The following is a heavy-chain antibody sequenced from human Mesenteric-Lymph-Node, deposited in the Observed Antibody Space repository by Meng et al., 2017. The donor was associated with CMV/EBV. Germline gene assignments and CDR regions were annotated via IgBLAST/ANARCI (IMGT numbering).Heavy chain of an antibody. J-gene: IGHJ4*02. D-gene: IGHD2-21*01. V-gene: IGHV3-53*01. CDR3: TRGTGGYSY. Sequence: LRLSGEVSGLTVSNNYMNWVRQAPGKGLDWVSMIYSDGTTYYADSVKGRFTISRDESKNTLYLQLNSLRVEDTAVYYCTRGTGGYSYWGQGTLVTVSS. CDR1: GLTVSNNY. CDR2: IYSDGTT.